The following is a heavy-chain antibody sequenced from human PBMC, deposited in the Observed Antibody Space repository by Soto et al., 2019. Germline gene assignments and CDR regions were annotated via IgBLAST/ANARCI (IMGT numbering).Heavy chain of an antibody. Sequence: EASVKVSCKASGYTFTSYYMHWVRQAPGQGLEWMGIINPSGGSTSYAQKFQGRVTMTRDTSTSTVYMELSSLRSEDTAVYYCARDSSPTLRYFDWVRGRPNWFDPWGQGTLVTVSS. CDR1: GYTFTSYY. CDR2: INPSGGST. D-gene: IGHD3-9*01. V-gene: IGHV1-46*01. CDR3: ARDSSPTLRYFDWVRGRPNWFDP. J-gene: IGHJ5*02.